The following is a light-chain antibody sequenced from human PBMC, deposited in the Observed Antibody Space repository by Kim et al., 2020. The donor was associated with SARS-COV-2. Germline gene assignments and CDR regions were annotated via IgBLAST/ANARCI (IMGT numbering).Light chain of an antibody. CDR1: SRHSAYA. Sequence: QLVLTQSPSASASLGASVKLTCTLSSRHSAYAIAWHQQQADKGPRFLMTLNSAGSHSKGDGVPDRFSGSSSGAERYLTISSLQSEDEADYYCQTWGTGIQVFGGGTQLTVL. CDR3: QTWGTGIQV. J-gene: IGLJ3*02. CDR2: LNSAGSH. V-gene: IGLV4-69*01.